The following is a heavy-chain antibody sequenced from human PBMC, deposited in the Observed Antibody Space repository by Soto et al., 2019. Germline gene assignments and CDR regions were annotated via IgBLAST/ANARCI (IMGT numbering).Heavy chain of an antibody. Sequence: ASVKVSCKASGYTFTSYGISWVRQAPGQGLEWMGWISPNNGNTNYAQKFQGRVTITADKSTSTAYMELSSLRSEDTAVYYCARGLAGTFDYWGQGTLVTVSS. D-gene: IGHD6-19*01. V-gene: IGHV1-18*01. CDR1: GYTFTSYG. J-gene: IGHJ4*02. CDR3: ARGLAGTFDY. CDR2: ISPNNGNT.